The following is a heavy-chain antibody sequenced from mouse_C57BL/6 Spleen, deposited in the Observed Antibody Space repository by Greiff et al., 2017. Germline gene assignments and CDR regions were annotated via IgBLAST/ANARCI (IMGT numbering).Heavy chain of an antibody. J-gene: IGHJ4*01. CDR3: AREGYAMDY. V-gene: IGHV5-4*01. CDR2: ISDGGSYT. Sequence: EVHLVESGGGLVKPGGSLKLSRAASGFTFSSYAMSWVRQTPEKRLEWVATISDGGSYTYYPDNVKGRFTISRDNAKNNLYLQMSHLKSEDTAMYYCAREGYAMDYWGQGTSVTVSS. CDR1: GFTFSSYA.